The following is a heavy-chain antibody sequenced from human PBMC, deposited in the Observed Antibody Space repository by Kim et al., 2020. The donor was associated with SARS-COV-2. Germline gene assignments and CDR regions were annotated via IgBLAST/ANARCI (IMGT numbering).Heavy chain of an antibody. CDR1: GGSFSGYY. V-gene: IGHV4-34*01. J-gene: IGHJ3*02. Sequence: SETLSLTCAVYGGSFSGYYWSWIRQPPGKGLEWIGEINHSGSTNYNPSLKSRVTISVDTSKNQFSLKLSSVTAADTAVYYCARGSLASGAFDIWGQGTMVTVSS. D-gene: IGHD6-6*01. CDR2: INHSGST. CDR3: ARGSLASGAFDI.